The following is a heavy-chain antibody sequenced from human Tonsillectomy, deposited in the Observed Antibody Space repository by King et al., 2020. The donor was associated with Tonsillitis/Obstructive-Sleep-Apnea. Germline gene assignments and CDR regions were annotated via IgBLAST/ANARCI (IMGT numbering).Heavy chain of an antibody. CDR3: ARGREGMDV. Sequence: VQLVESGAEVKKPGASVKVSCTASEYTFTGYYMHWVRQAPGQGLEWMGWINPDSGGTNYAQNFQGRVTMTRDTSISTAYMELRRLRSDDTAVYYWARGREGMDVWGRGTTVTVSS. V-gene: IGHV1-2*02. J-gene: IGHJ6*02. CDR2: INPDSGGT. CDR1: EYTFTGYY.